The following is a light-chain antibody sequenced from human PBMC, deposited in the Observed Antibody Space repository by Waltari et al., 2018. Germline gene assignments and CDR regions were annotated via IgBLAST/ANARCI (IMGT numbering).Light chain of an antibody. CDR1: SSNIGTNT. CDR2: ANY. CDR3: AAWDDSLIGRV. J-gene: IGLJ3*02. V-gene: IGLV1-44*01. Sequence: QPVLPQPPSTSGTPGPTVPIPCSGCSSNIGTNTVTLYQPVPGTAPKVLVFANYPRPSGVPNRFSASKSGTSASLVIRGLQSEDEGDYFCAAWDDSLIGRVFGGGTTLTVL.